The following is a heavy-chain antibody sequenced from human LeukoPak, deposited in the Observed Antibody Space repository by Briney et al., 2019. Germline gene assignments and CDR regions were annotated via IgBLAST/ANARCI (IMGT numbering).Heavy chain of an antibody. CDR3: ARPAFGGVIFFFDY. D-gene: IGHD3-16*01. Sequence: SETLSLTCTVSGGSISSSTYYWGWIRQPPGKWLEWIGSIYHSGSTYYNPSLKSRVTISVDTSKNQFSLKLSSVTAADTAVYYCARPAFGGVIFFFDYWGQGTLVTVSS. J-gene: IGHJ4*02. CDR2: IYHSGST. CDR1: GGSISSSTYY. V-gene: IGHV4-39*01.